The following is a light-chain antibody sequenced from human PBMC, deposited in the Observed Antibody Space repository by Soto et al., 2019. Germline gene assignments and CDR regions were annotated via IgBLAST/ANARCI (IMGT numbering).Light chain of an antibody. V-gene: IGLV2-14*01. Sequence: QSLLTQPASVSGSPGQSITVSCTGTSSDVGGYNYVSWYQQHPGKAPKLMIYEVSNRPSGVSNRFSGSKSGNTASLTISGLQAEDEADYYCSSYTSSSSYVFGTGPKVTVL. CDR3: SSYTSSSSYV. J-gene: IGLJ1*01. CDR2: EVS. CDR1: SSDVGGYNY.